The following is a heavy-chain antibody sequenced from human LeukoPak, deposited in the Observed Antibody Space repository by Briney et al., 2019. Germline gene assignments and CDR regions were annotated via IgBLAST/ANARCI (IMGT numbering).Heavy chain of an antibody. J-gene: IGHJ4*02. V-gene: IGHV3-43*01. D-gene: IGHD4-23*01. CDR3: AKGGSDYGGNSRFDY. CDR2: ISWDGGTT. CDR1: GFTFSSYS. Sequence: GGSLRLSCAASGFTFSSYSMNWVRQAPGKGLEWVSLISWDGGTTYYADSVKGRFTISRDNNKNSLYLQMNSLRTDDTALYYCAKGGSDYGGNSRFDYWGQGTLVTVSS.